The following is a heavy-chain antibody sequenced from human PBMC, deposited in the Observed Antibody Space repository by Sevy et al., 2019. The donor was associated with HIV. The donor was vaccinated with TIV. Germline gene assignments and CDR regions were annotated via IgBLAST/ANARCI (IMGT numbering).Heavy chain of an antibody. V-gene: IGHV1-46*03. CDR3: GRTSPRGGFDY. J-gene: IGHJ4*02. CDR2: INPSDVST. Sequence: ASVKVSCKPSGYTFTNYYMHWVRQAPGQGLEWMGIINPSDVSTIYAQKFQGRVTMTRDTSTSTVYMELSSLRSDDTAVYYCGRTSPRGGFDYWGQGALVTVSS. CDR1: GYTFTNYY. D-gene: IGHD3-16*01.